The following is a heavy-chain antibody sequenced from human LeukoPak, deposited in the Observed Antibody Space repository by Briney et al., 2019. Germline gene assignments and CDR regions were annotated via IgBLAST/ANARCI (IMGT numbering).Heavy chain of an antibody. CDR2: FYPEDGET. V-gene: IGHV1-24*01. J-gene: IGHJ5*02. CDR3: ATGRVYCTNGVCYTYNWFDP. Sequence: ASVKVSCKVSGYTLTELSMHWVRQAPGKGLEWMGGFYPEDGETIYAQKFQGRVTMTEDTSTDTAYMELSSLRSEDTAVYYCATGRVYCTNGVCYTYNWFDPWGQGTLVTVSS. CDR1: GYTLTELS. D-gene: IGHD2-8*01.